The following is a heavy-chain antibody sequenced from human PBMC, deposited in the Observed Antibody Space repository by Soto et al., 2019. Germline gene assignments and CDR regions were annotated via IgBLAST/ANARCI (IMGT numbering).Heavy chain of an antibody. CDR2: ISSSSSTI. V-gene: IGHV3-48*01. Sequence: EVQLVESGGGLVQPGGSLRLSCAASGFTFSSYSMNWVRQAPGKGLEWVSYISSSSSTIYYADSVKGRFTISRDNAKXSXYLXXXXLXXXXXXXXXXXXXXXXXXLTGYXWGVFFDY. J-gene: IGHJ4*01. D-gene: IGHD3-9*01. CDR3: XXXXXXXXLTGYXWGVFFDY. CDR1: GFTFSSYS.